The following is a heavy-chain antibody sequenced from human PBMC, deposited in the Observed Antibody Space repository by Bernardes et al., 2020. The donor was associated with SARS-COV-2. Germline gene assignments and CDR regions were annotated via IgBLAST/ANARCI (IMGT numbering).Heavy chain of an antibody. D-gene: IGHD2-2*03. CDR2: ISSNGGST. CDR3: ARGVTGYCSSTMCPDYYYNGMDV. V-gene: IGHV3-64*01. CDR1: GFTFSSYA. J-gene: IGHJ6*02. Sequence: GGSLRLSCAASGFTFSSYAMHWVRQAPGKGLEYVSAISSNGGSTYYANSVKGRFTISRDNTQNTLYVQMGSLRAEDMAVYYCARGVTGYCSSTMCPDYYYNGMDVWGQGTTVTVSS.